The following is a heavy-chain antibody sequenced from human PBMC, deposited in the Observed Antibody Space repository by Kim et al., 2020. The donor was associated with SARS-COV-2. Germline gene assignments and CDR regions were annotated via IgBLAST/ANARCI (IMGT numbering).Heavy chain of an antibody. J-gene: IGHJ6*02. CDR2: IIPVFGTR. Sequence: SVKVSCKASGVISSSYAVNWVRQAPGHGLEWMGGIIPVFGTRTNAQKFQGRVTFTADESTRTVYMELSSLASEDTAVYYCARGGGTFASNYYGMDVWGQGTT. CDR3: ARGGGTFASNYYGMDV. CDR1: GVISSSYA. D-gene: IGHD1-26*01. V-gene: IGHV1-69*13.